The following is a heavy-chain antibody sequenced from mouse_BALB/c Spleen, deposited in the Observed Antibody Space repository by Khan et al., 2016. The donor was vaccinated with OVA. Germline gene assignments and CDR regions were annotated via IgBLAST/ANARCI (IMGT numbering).Heavy chain of an antibody. CDR2: ISGDSNTI. J-gene: IGHJ2*01. D-gene: IGHD1-1*01. CDR3: ATSYFYGYYFDY. V-gene: IGHV5-17*02. Sequence: DVKLVESGGGLVQPGGSRKLSCAASGFTFNSYGMHWVRQAPEKGLEWVAYISGDSNTIYYTDTVKGRFTIYRENPKNTLFLQMTILMSEDTAMYYCATSYFYGYYFDYWGPGTTLTVS. CDR1: GFTFNSYG.